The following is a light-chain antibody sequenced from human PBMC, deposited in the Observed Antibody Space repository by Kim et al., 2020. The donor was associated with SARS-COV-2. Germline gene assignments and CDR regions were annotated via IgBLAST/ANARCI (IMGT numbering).Light chain of an antibody. J-gene: IGKJ2*01. Sequence: EIVMTQSPPTLSVSPGDRATLSCRASQDITNCLAWYQQKPGQAPRLLIYGATTRATGVPVRFSGRQSGTEFTLTISSLQSEDFAVYYCQQYRTWPLFGPGTKLEI. CDR2: GAT. CDR3: QQYRTWPL. V-gene: IGKV3-15*01. CDR1: QDITNC.